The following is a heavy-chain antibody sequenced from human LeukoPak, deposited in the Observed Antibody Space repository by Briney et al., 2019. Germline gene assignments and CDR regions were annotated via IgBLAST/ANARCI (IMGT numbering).Heavy chain of an antibody. CDR3: AKDRARITMIVVVTNFDY. D-gene: IGHD3-22*01. CDR1: GFTFSSYA. V-gene: IGHV3-23*01. J-gene: IGHJ4*02. CDR2: ISGSGGST. Sequence: GGTLRLSCAASGFTFSSYAMSWVRQAPGKVLEWVSAISGSGGSTYYADSVKGRFTISRDNSKNTLYLQMNSLRAEDTAVYYCAKDRARITMIVVVTNFDYWGQGTLVTVSS.